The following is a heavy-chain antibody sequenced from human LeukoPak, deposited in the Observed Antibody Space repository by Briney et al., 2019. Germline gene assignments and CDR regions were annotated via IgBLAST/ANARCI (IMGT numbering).Heavy chain of an antibody. D-gene: IGHD2-8*01. CDR3: ARYMAYNGVDY. CDR1: GFTVSSNY. CDR2: IYSGGST. J-gene: IGHJ4*02. Sequence: GGSLRLSCAASGFTVSSNYMSWVRQAPGKGLEWVSVIYSGGSTYHADSVKGRFTISRDNSKNTLYLQMNSLRAEDTAVYYCARYMAYNGVDYWGQGTLVTASS. V-gene: IGHV3-53*01.